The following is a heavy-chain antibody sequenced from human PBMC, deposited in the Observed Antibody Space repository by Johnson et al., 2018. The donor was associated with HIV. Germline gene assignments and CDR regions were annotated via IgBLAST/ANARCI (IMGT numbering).Heavy chain of an antibody. V-gene: IGHV3-7*01. D-gene: IGHD3-3*01. CDR2: IKQDGSEK. CDR1: GFTFSSYW. Sequence: EVQLVESGGGLVQPGGSLRLSCAASGFTFSSYWMSWVRQAPGKGLEWVANIKQDGSEKSYVDSVKGRFTISRDNAKNSLYLQMNSLRAEDTAVYYCARARDYNFWSPATDIWGQGTMVTVSS. CDR3: ARARDYNFWSPATDI. J-gene: IGHJ3*02.